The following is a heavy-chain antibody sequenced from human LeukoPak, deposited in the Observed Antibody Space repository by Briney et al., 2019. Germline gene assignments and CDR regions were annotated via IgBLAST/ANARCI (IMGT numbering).Heavy chain of an antibody. CDR2: IYSSGST. Sequence: PSETLSLTCSVSGGSINSYYWSWIRQSAGKGLEWIGRIYSSGSTNYNPSLKSRVTISVDTSKNQFSLKLSSVTAADTAVYYCARDSPYDSSGYYYHYWGQGTLVTVSS. CDR3: ARDSPYDSSGYYYHY. J-gene: IGHJ4*02. D-gene: IGHD3-22*01. V-gene: IGHV4-4*07. CDR1: GGSINSYY.